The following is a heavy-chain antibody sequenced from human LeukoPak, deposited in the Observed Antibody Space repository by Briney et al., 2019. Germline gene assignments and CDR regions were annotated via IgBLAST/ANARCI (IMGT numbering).Heavy chain of an antibody. V-gene: IGHV4-59*08. CDR3: ARHPFATPFDF. CDR1: GASVSGVY. Sequence: PSETLSLTCPVSGASVSGVYWSWIRQPPGKGLEWIGYIYHSGDSNCNPPLKSRVTVPLDTSKNQVSLRPTSVTAADTAVYYCARHPFATPFDFWGRGTLVTVSS. CDR2: IYHSGDS. D-gene: IGHD2-15*01. J-gene: IGHJ4*02.